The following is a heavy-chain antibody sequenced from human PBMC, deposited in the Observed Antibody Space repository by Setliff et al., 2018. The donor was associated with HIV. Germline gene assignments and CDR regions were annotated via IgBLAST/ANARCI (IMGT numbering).Heavy chain of an antibody. J-gene: IGHJ6*03. CDR1: GFTFSRFA. CDR3: AKEGEWQRSRGYMDV. D-gene: IGHD5-12*01. V-gene: IGHV3-30*04. CDR2: ISYDGSNK. Sequence: GGSLRLSCAASGFTFSRFAMHWVRQAPGKGLEWVAVISYDGSNKYYGDSVKGRFTISRDNSKNTLYLQMKSLRAEDTAVYYCAKEGEWQRSRGYMDVWGKGTTVTVSS.